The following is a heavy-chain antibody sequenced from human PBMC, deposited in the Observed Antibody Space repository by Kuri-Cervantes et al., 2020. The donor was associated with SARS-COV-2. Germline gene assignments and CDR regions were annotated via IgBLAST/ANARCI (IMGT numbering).Heavy chain of an antibody. CDR1: GFIFSDSY. CDR3: ARHYGSGSYSFMHV. Sequence: GGSLRLSCAASGFIFSDSYMSWVRQAPGKGLEWVSYISSSSSYSYYADSVKGRFTISRDNAKNSLYLQMNSLIAEDTAVYYCARHYGSGSYSFMHVWGKGTPVTVSS. CDR2: ISSSSSYS. J-gene: IGHJ6*03. V-gene: IGHV3-11*06. D-gene: IGHD3-10*01.